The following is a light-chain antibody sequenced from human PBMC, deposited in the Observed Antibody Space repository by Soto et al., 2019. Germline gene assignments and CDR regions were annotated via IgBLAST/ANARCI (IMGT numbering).Light chain of an antibody. CDR1: QSISDW. CDR3: QEYKSAT. Sequence: DIQMTQSPSTLSASVGDRVTITCRASQSISDWLAWYQQIPGRAPKLLIYDASTLQSGVPSRFSGSGSVTEFILTISSLQPDDSATYYCQEYKSATFGQGTKLQIK. J-gene: IGKJ2*01. V-gene: IGKV1-5*01. CDR2: DAS.